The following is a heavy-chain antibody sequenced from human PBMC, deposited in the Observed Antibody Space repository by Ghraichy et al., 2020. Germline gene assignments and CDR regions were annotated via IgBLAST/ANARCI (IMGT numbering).Heavy chain of an antibody. J-gene: IGHJ5*02. CDR3: ARGLRWLWFGL. CDR2: INHSGST. Sequence: SETLSLTCAVYGGSFSGYYWSWIRQPPGKGLEWIGEINHSGSTNYNPSLKSRVTISVDTSKNQFSLKLSSVTAADTAVYYCARGLRWLWFGLWGQGTLVTVSS. CDR1: GGSFSGYY. V-gene: IGHV4-34*01. D-gene: IGHD5-12*01.